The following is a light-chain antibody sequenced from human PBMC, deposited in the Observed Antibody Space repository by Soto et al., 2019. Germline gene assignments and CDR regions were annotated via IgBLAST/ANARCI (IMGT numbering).Light chain of an antibody. CDR2: STS. CDR3: AAWDDRLDVYV. Sequence: QSVLTQPPSASGTPGQIVAISCSGSSSIIGSNTVTWYQQLPGTAPKLLIYSTSQRSSGVPGRFSGSKSGASASLSISGLQSEDEADYYCAAWDDRLDVYVFGTGTKLTVL. J-gene: IGLJ1*01. V-gene: IGLV1-44*01. CDR1: SSIIGSNT.